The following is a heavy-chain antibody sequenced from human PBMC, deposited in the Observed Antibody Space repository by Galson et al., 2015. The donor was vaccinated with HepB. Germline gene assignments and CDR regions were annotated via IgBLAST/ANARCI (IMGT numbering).Heavy chain of an antibody. D-gene: IGHD2-15*01. CDR3: ARHYCSRGACYPLFYYYALDV. CDR1: GYTFTNYG. Sequence: SCKASGYTFTNYGITWVRKAPGQGLEWMGWISTYNANTNFGQNVQGRVTMTTDTSTNTAYMELRSLTSDDTAVYYCARHYCSRGACYPLFYYYALDVWGQGTTVTVS. J-gene: IGHJ6*02. V-gene: IGHV1-18*01. CDR2: ISTYNANT.